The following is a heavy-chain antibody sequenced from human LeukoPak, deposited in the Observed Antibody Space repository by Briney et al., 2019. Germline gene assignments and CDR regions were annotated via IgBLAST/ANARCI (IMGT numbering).Heavy chain of an antibody. V-gene: IGHV5-51*01. J-gene: IGHJ3*01. CDR3: ARPNITSYFDSRGYDAFDV. Sequence: GESLKISCKGSGYRFNAYWIAWVRQMPGKGLEWMGIIYPDDSDTRYSPSFQGQVTISADKSVRTAYLQWSSLKASDTAMYYCARPNITSYFDSRGYDAFDVWGQGTMVTVSS. D-gene: IGHD3-22*01. CDR1: GYRFNAYW. CDR2: IYPDDSDT.